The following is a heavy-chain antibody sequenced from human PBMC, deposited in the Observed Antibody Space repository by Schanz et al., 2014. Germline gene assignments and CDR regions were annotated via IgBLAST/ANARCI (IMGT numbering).Heavy chain of an antibody. D-gene: IGHD2-2*01. CDR3: ASSRTRYCSSTSCVPGAFDF. V-gene: IGHV3-21*04. CDR1: GFSFSTYG. J-gene: IGHJ3*01. Sequence: EVRLVESGGGLVKPGGSLRLSCAASGFSFSTYGMTWVRQAPGKGLEWVSSIVGGGGRTYYADSVKGRFTISRDNAKNSLYLQMNSLRAEDTALYYCASSRTRYCSSTSCVPGAFDFWGQGTLVTVSS. CDR2: IVGGGGRT.